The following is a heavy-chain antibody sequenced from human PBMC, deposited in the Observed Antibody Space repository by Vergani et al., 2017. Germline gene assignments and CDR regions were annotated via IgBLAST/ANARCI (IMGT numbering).Heavy chain of an antibody. CDR1: GGSISSGGYS. V-gene: IGHV4-30-2*01. CDR2: IYHSGST. D-gene: IGHD3-16*01. Sequence: QVQLQESGSGLVKPSQTLSLTCAVSGGSISSGGYSWSWIRQPPGKGLGWIGYIYHSGSTYYNPSLKSRVTISVDRSKNQFSLKLSSVTAADTAVYYCARDGDRGIDYWGQGTLVTVSS. CDR3: ARDGDRGIDY. J-gene: IGHJ4*02.